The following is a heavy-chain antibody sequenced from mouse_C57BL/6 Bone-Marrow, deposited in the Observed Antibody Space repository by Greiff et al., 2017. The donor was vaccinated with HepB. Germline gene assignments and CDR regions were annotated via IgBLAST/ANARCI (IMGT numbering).Heavy chain of an antibody. Sequence: EVQLQQSGPELVKPGASVKISCKASGYTFTDYYMNWVKQSHGKSLEWIGDINPNNGGTSYNQKFKGKATLTVDKSSSTAYMELRSLTSEDSAVYYCAREKDLLWYQRAMDYWGQGTSVTVSS. CDR1: GYTFTDYY. J-gene: IGHJ4*01. D-gene: IGHD1-1*02. CDR2: INPNNGGT. CDR3: AREKDLLWYQRAMDY. V-gene: IGHV1-26*01.